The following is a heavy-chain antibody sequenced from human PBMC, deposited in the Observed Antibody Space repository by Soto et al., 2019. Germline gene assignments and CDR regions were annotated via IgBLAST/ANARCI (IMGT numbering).Heavy chain of an antibody. V-gene: IGHV3-7*03. J-gene: IGHJ6*02. CDR2: IKQDGSGK. CDR1: GFTFSSYW. CDR3: AREAGSYYYYGMDV. Sequence: GGSLRLSCAASGFTFSSYWMSWVRQAPGKGLEWVANIKQDGSGKYYVDSVKGRFTISRDNAKNSLYLQMNSLRAEDTAVYYCAREAGSYYYYGMDVWGQGTTVTVSS. D-gene: IGHD1-26*01.